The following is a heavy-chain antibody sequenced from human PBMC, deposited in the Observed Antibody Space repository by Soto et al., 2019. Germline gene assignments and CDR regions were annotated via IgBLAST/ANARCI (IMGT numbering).Heavy chain of an antibody. J-gene: IGHJ4*02. CDR3: ARDRAEGYYDSSGPIDY. CDR1: GFTFSSYA. D-gene: IGHD3-22*01. CDR2: ISYDGSNK. Sequence: QVQLVESGGGVVQPGRSLRLSCAASGFTFSSYAMHWVRQAPGKGLEWVAVISYDGSNKYYADSVKGRFTISRDNSKNTLYLQMNSLRAEDMAVYYCARDRAEGYYDSSGPIDYWGQGTLVTVSS. V-gene: IGHV3-30-3*01.